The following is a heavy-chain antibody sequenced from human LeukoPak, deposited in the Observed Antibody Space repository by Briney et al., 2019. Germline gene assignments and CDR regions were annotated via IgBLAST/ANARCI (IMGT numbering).Heavy chain of an antibody. D-gene: IGHD3-22*01. CDR2: IYDSGST. CDR1: GGSISSYF. Sequence: SETLSLTCTVSGGSISSYFWSWIRRPPGKGLEWIGYIYDSGSTNYNPSLKSRVIISADTSKNQFSLRLNSVSAADTALYYCARGDSSGYYSIPSGSDYWGQGILVTVSS. J-gene: IGHJ4*02. CDR3: ARGDSSGYYSIPSGSDY. V-gene: IGHV4-59*01.